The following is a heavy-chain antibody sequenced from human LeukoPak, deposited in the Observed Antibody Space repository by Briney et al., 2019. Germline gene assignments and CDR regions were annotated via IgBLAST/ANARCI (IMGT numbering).Heavy chain of an antibody. V-gene: IGHV3-74*01. J-gene: IGHJ4*02. CDR2: INGDGAST. D-gene: IGHD3-16*01. Sequence: GESLKISCKGSGYSFTSYWIAWVRQAPGKGLVWVSRINGDGASTAYADSVRGRFTISRDNAKSTLYLQMNSLRADDTAVYYCARGAYAWQDYWGQGILVTVSS. CDR1: GYSFTSYW. CDR3: ARGAYAWQDY.